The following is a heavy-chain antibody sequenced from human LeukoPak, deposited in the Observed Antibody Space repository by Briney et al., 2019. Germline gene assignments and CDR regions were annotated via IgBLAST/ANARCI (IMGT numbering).Heavy chain of an antibody. D-gene: IGHD3-10*01. CDR2: ISGSGGST. CDR3: AKALGGFGELSYFDY. J-gene: IGHJ4*02. Sequence: GGSLRLSCAASGFTFSSYAMSWVRQAPGKGLEWVSAISGSGGSTYYADSVKGRFTISRDNSKNTLYLQMNSLRAEDTAVYYCAKALGGFGELSYFDYWGQGTQVTVSS. V-gene: IGHV3-23*01. CDR1: GFTFSSYA.